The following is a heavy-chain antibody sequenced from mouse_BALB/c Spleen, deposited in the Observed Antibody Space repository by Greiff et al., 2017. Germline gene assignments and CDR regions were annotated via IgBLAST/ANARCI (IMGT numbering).Heavy chain of an antibody. Sequence: VKLVESGAELAKPGASVKMSCKASGYTFTSYWMHWVKQRPGQGLEWIGYINPSTGYTEYNQKFKDKATLTVDTSSSTAYMQFSSLTTEDSAIYYCARGGAYDYVFAYWGQGTLVTVSA. V-gene: IGHV1-7*01. CDR3: ARGGAYDYVFAY. J-gene: IGHJ3*01. CDR1: GYTFTSYW. CDR2: INPSTGYT. D-gene: IGHD2-4*01.